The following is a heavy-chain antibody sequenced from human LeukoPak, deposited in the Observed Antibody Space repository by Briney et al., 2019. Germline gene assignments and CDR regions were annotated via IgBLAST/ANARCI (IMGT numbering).Heavy chain of an antibody. CDR2: IYYSGST. V-gene: IGHV4-30-4*08. Sequence: SETLSLTCTVSGGSISSGDYYWSWIRQPPGKSLEWVGYIYYSGSTYYNPSLKSRVTISVDTFENQFSLKLSSVTAADTAVYYCASGPSPYFFDYWGQGTLVTVSS. CDR3: ASGPSPYFFDY. J-gene: IGHJ4*02. D-gene: IGHD3/OR15-3a*01. CDR1: GGSISSGDYY.